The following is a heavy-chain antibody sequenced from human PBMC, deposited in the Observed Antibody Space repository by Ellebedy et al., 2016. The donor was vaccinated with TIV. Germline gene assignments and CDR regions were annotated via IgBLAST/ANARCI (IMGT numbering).Heavy chain of an antibody. D-gene: IGHD2-2*01. V-gene: IGHV3-11*01. CDR1: GFIFSDYY. CDR3: ARDTRFIDQQYNWFDP. J-gene: IGHJ5*02. Sequence: GGSLRLSCTASGFIFSDYYMSWIRQAPGKGLECVSYIGSSGGTIYYADSVKGRFTISRDNGKNSLYLQMNSLRAEDTAVYYCARDTRFIDQQYNWFDPWGQGTLVTVSS. CDR2: IGSSGGTI.